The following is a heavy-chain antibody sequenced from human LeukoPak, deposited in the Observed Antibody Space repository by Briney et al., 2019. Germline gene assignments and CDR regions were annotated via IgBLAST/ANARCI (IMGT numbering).Heavy chain of an antibody. CDR2: ISGSGGST. J-gene: IGHJ4*02. D-gene: IGHD4-23*01. CDR3: AKDMSAVVRGFNPFDY. CDR1: GFTFSSYA. Sequence: GGSLRLSCAASGFTFSSYAMSWVRQAPGKGRGWVSAISGSGGSTYYGDSVKGWFTIPRDNSKNTPYLQMNSLRAEHTAVYYCAKDMSAVVRGFNPFDYWGQGTLVTVSA. V-gene: IGHV3-23*01.